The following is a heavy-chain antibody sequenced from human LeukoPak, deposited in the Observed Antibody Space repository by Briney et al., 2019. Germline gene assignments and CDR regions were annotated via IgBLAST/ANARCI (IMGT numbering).Heavy chain of an antibody. CDR1: GGPISTYY. CDR3: ARGPLGDEFADAFDI. J-gene: IGHJ3*02. Sequence: SETLSLTCTVSGGPISTYYWSWIRRPPGKGLEWIGYIYYSGSTNYNPSLKSRVTISVDTSKNQFSLKLSSVTAADTAVYYCARGPLGDEFADAFDIWGQGTMVTVSS. V-gene: IGHV4-59*01. CDR2: IYYSGST. D-gene: IGHD4-17*01.